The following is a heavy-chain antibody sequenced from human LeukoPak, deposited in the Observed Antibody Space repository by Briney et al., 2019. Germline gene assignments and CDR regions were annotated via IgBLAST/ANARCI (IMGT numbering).Heavy chain of an antibody. Sequence: ASVKVSCKATGYTFTRYYMHWVGQAGGQGGEGMGISNISGGSTSYAQKFQGRVPMTRDTSTTTVYMELSSLRSEDTAVYYCARDFHDSDSSGPTWYFDLWGRGTLVTVSS. J-gene: IGHJ2*01. CDR3: ARDFHDSDSSGPTWYFDL. CDR1: GYTFTRYY. V-gene: IGHV1-46*01. CDR2: SNISGGST. D-gene: IGHD3-22*01.